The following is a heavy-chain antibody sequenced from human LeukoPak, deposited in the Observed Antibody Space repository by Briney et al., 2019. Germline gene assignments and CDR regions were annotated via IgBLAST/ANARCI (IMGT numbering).Heavy chain of an antibody. CDR2: IRFDGSNK. D-gene: IGHD3-22*01. CDR1: GFTFSSYG. Sequence: HPGGSLRLSCAASGFTFSSYGMHWVRQAPGKGLEWVAFIRFDGSNKYYADSVKGRFTISRDNSKNTLYLQMNSMRAEDTAVYYCAKEKYYYDSSGSDYWGQGTLVTVSS. J-gene: IGHJ4*02. CDR3: AKEKYYYDSSGSDY. V-gene: IGHV3-30*02.